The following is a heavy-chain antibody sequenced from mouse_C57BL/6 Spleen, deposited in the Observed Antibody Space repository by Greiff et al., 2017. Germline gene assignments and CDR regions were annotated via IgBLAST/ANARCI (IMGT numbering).Heavy chain of an antibody. V-gene: IGHV6-3*01. J-gene: IGHJ1*03. CDR2: IRLKSDNYAT. CDR3: TEYWYFDV. Sequence: EVKVEESGGGLVQPGGSMKLSCVASGFTFSNYWMNWVRQSPEKGLEWVAQIRLKSDNYATHYAESVKGRFTISRDDSKSSVYLQMNNLRAEDTGIYYCTEYWYFDVWGTGTTVTVSS. CDR1: GFTFSNYW.